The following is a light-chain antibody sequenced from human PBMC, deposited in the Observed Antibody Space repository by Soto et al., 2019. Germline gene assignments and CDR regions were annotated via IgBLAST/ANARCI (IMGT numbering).Light chain of an antibody. CDR2: QVT. Sequence: QSALTQPASVSGSPGQSISISCTGTSSDIGGSKYVSWYQQQPGKAPKLMIYQVTNRPSGVSNRFSGSRSGNTASLTISGLQAEDEADYYCSSYTDSSNDVFGTGTKLTVL. J-gene: IGLJ1*01. CDR1: SSDIGGSKY. V-gene: IGLV2-14*01. CDR3: SSYTDSSNDV.